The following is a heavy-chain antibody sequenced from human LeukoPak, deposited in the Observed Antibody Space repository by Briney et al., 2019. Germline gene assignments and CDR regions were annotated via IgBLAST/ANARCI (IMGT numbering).Heavy chain of an antibody. J-gene: IGHJ4*02. CDR2: IYPGDSDI. V-gene: IGHV5-51*01. CDR1: GYSFTTYW. CDR3: ARHKGVGSSSPFDY. D-gene: IGHD3-3*01. Sequence: GESLKISCKGSGYSFTTYWIGWVRQMPGKGLEWMGIIYPGDSDIRYSPSFQGQVTISADKSISTAYLQWSSLRASDTAMHYCARHKGVGSSSPFDYWGQGTLVTVSS.